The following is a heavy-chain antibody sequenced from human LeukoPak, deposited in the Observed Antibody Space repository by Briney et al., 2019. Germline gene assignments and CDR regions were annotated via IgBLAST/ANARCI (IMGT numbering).Heavy chain of an antibody. CDR2: ITGNSGTT. J-gene: IGHJ3*01. CDR3: AKDPNGDYIGAFDA. CDR1: GFMFSDYW. D-gene: IGHD2-8*01. Sequence: AGGSLRLSCAASGFMFSDYWMTWVRQAPGKGLEWVSSITGNSGTTKYADSVRGRFTMSRDNSRNTLYLQMDSLRAEDTAVYYCAKDPNGDYIGAFDAWGPGTMVIVSS. V-gene: IGHV3-23*01.